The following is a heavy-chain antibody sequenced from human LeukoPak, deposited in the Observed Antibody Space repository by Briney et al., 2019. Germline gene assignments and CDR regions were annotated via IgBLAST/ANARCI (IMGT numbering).Heavy chain of an antibody. CDR3: ARDVIPRTVVVTTIDY. CDR2: ISSSSSYI. D-gene: IGHD3-22*01. Sequence: GGSLRLSCAASGFTFSSYEMNWVRQAPGKGLEWVSSISSSSSYIYYADSVKGRFTISRDNAKNSLYLQMNSLRAEDTAVYYCARDVIPRTVVVTTIDYWGQGTLVTVSS. J-gene: IGHJ4*02. V-gene: IGHV3-21*01. CDR1: GFTFSSYE.